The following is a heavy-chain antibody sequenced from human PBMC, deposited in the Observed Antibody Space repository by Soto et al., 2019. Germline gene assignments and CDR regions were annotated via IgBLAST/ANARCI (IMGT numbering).Heavy chain of an antibody. CDR3: AKDGASGSYPPYYYFGMDV. CDR1: GFTFSSYA. J-gene: IGHJ6*02. Sequence: EVQLLESGGGLVQPGGSLRLSCAASGFTFSSYAMSWVRQAPGKGLEWVSTISGSGCNAYYADSVKGRFSISRDNSKNTLSLQMNSLRADDTAVYYCAKDGASGSYPPYYYFGMDVWCQGTTVTVSS. V-gene: IGHV3-23*01. CDR2: ISGSGCNA. D-gene: IGHD1-26*01.